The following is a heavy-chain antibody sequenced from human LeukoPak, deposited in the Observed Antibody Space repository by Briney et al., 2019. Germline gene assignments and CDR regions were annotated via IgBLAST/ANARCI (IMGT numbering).Heavy chain of an antibody. CDR2: IIPIFGTA. CDR3: ARDMYSSSSRARIGDAFDI. Sequence: GASVKVPCKASGGTFSSYAISWVRQAPGQGLEWMGGIIPIFGTANYARKFQGRVTITTDESTSTAYMELSSLRSEDTAVYYCARDMYSSSSRARIGDAFDIWGQGTMVTVSS. D-gene: IGHD6-6*01. J-gene: IGHJ3*02. CDR1: GGTFSSYA. V-gene: IGHV1-69*05.